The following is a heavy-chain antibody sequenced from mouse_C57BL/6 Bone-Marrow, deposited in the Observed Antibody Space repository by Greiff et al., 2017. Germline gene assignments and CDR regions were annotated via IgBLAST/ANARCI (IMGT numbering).Heavy chain of an antibody. J-gene: IGHJ1*03. Sequence: VQLQQPGAELVRPGSSVKLSCKASGYTFTSYWMHWVKQRPIQGLEWIGNIDPSDSETHYNQKFKDKATLTVDKSSSTAYMQLCSLTSEDSAVYYCAISTVVPYWYFDVWGTGTTVTVSS. V-gene: IGHV1-52*01. CDR1: GYTFTSYW. CDR3: AISTVVPYWYFDV. D-gene: IGHD1-1*01. CDR2: IDPSDSET.